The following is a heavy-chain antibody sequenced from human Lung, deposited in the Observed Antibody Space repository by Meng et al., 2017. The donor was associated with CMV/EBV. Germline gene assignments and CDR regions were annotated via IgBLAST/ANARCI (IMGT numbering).Heavy chain of an antibody. V-gene: IGHV1-18*01. CDR1: FTSYG. J-gene: IGHJ6*02. Sequence: FTSYGISWVRQAPGQGLEWMGWISAYNGNTNYAQKLQGRVTMTTDTSTSTAYMELRSLRSDDTAVYYCARDCSSTSCYSLYYYGMGVWGQGTTVTVSS. CDR3: ARDCSSTSCYSLYYYGMGV. D-gene: IGHD2-2*02. CDR2: ISAYNGNT.